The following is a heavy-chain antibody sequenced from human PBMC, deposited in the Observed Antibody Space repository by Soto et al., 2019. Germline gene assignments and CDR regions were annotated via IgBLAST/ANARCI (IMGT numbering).Heavy chain of an antibody. Sequence: EVQLLESGGGLVQPGGSLRLSCAASGFTFGSYAMSWVRQAPGKGLEWVSAINGGGDSTYYADSVKGRFTISRDNSKNTLYPQMNSLRAEDTAVYYCATSSRFLDWSYTNWGQGTLVTVSS. J-gene: IGHJ4*02. CDR1: GFTFGSYA. CDR2: INGGGDST. D-gene: IGHD3-3*01. V-gene: IGHV3-23*01. CDR3: ATSSRFLDWSYTN.